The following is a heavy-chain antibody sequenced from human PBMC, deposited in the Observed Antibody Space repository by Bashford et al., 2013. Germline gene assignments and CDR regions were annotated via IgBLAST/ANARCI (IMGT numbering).Heavy chain of an antibody. D-gene: IGHD6-6*01. CDR1: GYTLSEVS. CDR2: FDPEDGKT. J-gene: IGHJ4*02. Sequence: ASVKVSCKVAGYTLSEVSVDWVRQAPGKGLEWLGNFDPEDGKTMYARKFQGRLTMTEDTSTDTAYMELRSLRSEDTAVYYCATDLWHDYSNSSRGVNYWGQGTLVTVSS. CDR3: ATDLWHDYSNSSRGVNY. V-gene: IGHV1-24*01.